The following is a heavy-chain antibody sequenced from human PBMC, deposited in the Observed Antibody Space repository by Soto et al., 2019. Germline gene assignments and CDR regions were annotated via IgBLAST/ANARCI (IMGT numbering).Heavy chain of an antibody. CDR2: IWYDGSNK. J-gene: IGHJ4*02. D-gene: IGHD6-13*01. CDR3: ASECSSSWLLDY. CDR1: GFTFSSYG. Sequence: QVQLVESGGGVVQPGRSLRLSCAASGFTFSSYGMHWVRQAPGKGLEWVAVIWYDGSNKYYADSVKGRFTISRDNSKNTLYLQMNSLRAEDTAVYYCASECSSSWLLDYWGQGTLVTVSS. V-gene: IGHV3-33*01.